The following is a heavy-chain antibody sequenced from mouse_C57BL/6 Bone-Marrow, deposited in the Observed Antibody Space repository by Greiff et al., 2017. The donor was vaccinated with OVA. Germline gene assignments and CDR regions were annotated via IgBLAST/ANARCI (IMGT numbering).Heavy chain of an antibody. J-gene: IGHJ3*01. D-gene: IGHD2-13*01. V-gene: IGHV5-4*01. CDR3: ARDRRRDDWFAY. CDR2: ISDGGSYT. Sequence: EVQRVESGGGLVKPGGSLKLSCAASGFTFSSYAMSWVRQTPEKRLEWVATISDGGSYTYYPDNVKGRFTISRDNAKNNRYLQMSHLKAEDTAMXYCARDRRRDDWFAYWGQGTLVTVSA. CDR1: GFTFSSYA.